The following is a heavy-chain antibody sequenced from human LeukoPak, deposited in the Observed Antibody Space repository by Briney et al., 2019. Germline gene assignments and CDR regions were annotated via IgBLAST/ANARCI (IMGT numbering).Heavy chain of an antibody. V-gene: IGHV1-24*01. Sequence: ASVKVSCKVSGYTLTELSMHWVRQAPGKGLEWMGGFDPEDGETIYAQKFQGRVTMTEDTSTDTAYMELSSLRSEDTAVYYCARGGAAAAYFDYWGQGTLVTVSS. J-gene: IGHJ4*02. CDR2: FDPEDGET. CDR3: ARGGAAAAYFDY. D-gene: IGHD6-13*01. CDR1: GYTLTELS.